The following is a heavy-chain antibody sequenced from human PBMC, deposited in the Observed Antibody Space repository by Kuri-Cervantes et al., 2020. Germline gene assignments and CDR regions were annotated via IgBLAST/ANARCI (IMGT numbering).Heavy chain of an antibody. Sequence: SVKVSCKASGYTFTSYYMHWVRQAPGQGLEWMGGIIPIFGTANYAQKFQGRVTITTDESTSTAYMELSSLRSEDTAVYYCARQVVTVYLDAFDIWGQGTMVTVSS. V-gene: IGHV1-69*05. CDR1: GYTFTSYY. D-gene: IGHD4-23*01. CDR2: IIPIFGTA. CDR3: ARQVVTVYLDAFDI. J-gene: IGHJ3*02.